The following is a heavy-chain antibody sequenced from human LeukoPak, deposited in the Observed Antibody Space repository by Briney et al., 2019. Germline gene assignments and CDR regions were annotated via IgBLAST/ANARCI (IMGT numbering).Heavy chain of an antibody. CDR3: AHRNIVVVTAIRGFDP. J-gene: IGHJ5*02. D-gene: IGHD2-21*02. CDR1: GFSLSTGGVG. Sequence: SGPTLVNPTQTLTLTCTFSGFSLSTGGVGVGWIRQPPGKALEWLALIYWDDDKRYSPSLKSRLTITKDTSKNQVVLTMTNMDPVDTATYYCAHRNIVVVTAIRGFDPWGQGTLVTVSS. CDR2: IYWDDDK. V-gene: IGHV2-5*02.